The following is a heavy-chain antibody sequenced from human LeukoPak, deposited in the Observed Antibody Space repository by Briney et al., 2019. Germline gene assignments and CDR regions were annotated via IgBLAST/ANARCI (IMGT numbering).Heavy chain of an antibody. CDR3: AGLSYYSGSYPFDY. D-gene: IGHD1-26*01. J-gene: IGHJ4*02. Sequence: PSETLSLACTVSGYSISSGYYWGWIRQPPGKGLEWIGSVYHSGSTYFNPSLTSRVTISVDTSKNQFSLKLSSVTAADTAVYYCAGLSYYSGSYPFDYWGQGTLVTVSS. CDR1: GYSISSGYY. V-gene: IGHV4-38-2*02. CDR2: VYHSGST.